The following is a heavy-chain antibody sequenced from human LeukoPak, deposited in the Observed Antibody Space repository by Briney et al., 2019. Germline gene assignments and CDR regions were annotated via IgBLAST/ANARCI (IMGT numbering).Heavy chain of an antibody. J-gene: IGHJ4*02. D-gene: IGHD6-13*01. CDR1: GFTFSGYS. Sequence: PGGSLRLSCAASGFTFSGYSINWVRQAPGKGLGWVSSISSTSTYIYYGDSVKGRFTISRDNAKNSLYLQMNSLRAEDTAVYYCARIAAAATFDYWGQGTLVTVSS. CDR3: ARIAAAATFDY. CDR2: ISSTSTYI. V-gene: IGHV3-21*01.